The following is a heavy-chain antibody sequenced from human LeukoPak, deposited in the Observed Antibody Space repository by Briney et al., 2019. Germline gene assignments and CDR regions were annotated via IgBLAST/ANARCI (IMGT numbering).Heavy chain of an antibody. Sequence: GGSLRLSCAASGFTFSSYWMHWVRQAPGKGLVWVSRINSDGSSTSYADSVKGRFTISRDNAKNTLYLQMNSLRAEDTAVYYCARLWFGVGNWFDPWGQGTLVTVSS. CDR2: INSDGSST. V-gene: IGHV3-74*01. CDR3: ARLWFGVGNWFDP. CDR1: GFTFSSYW. J-gene: IGHJ5*01. D-gene: IGHD3-3*01.